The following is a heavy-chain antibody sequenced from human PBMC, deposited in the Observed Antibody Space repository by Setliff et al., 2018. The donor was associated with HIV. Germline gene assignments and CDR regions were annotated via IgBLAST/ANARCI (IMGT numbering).Heavy chain of an antibody. D-gene: IGHD6-13*01. J-gene: IGHJ6*03. CDR1: GYLFTGYY. Sequence: ASVKVSCKAPGYLFTGYYMHWVRQAPGQGLEWMGWINVNSGGTKYAQKFQGRVTITADTSTDTAYMELSSLRSEDTAVYYCATAGIAAAGENYMDVWGKGTTVTVSS. V-gene: IGHV1-2*02. CDR2: INVNSGGT. CDR3: ATAGIAAAGENYMDV.